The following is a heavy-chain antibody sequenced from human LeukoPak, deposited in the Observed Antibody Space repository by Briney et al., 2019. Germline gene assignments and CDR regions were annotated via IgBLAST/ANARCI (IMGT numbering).Heavy chain of an antibody. CDR3: ARLLWFGELLPHNWFDP. V-gene: IGHV3-23*01. D-gene: IGHD3-10*01. Sequence: GGTLRLSCAASGFTFSSYGMSWVRQAPGKGLEWVSAVSGSGGTTYYADSVKGRFTISRDNSKNTLYLQMNSLRAEDTAVYYCARLLWFGELLPHNWFDPWGQGTLVTVSS. J-gene: IGHJ5*02. CDR1: GFTFSSYG. CDR2: VSGSGGTT.